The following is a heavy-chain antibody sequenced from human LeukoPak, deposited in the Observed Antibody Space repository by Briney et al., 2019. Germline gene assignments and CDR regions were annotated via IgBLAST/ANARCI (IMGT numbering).Heavy chain of an antibody. V-gene: IGHV3-23*01. CDR3: AKGRVGANGYYYYGMDV. CDR2: ISGSGDNT. Sequence: GGSLRLSCAASGFTFSSYAMSWVRQAPGKGLEWVSGISGSGDNTYYADSVKGRFTISRDDSKNTLYLQMNSLRTEDTAVYYCAKGRVGANGYYYYGMDVWGQGTTVTVPS. J-gene: IGHJ6*02. D-gene: IGHD1-26*01. CDR1: GFTFSSYA.